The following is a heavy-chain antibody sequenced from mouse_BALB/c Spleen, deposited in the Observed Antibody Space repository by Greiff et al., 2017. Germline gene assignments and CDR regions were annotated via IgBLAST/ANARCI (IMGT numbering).Heavy chain of an antibody. D-gene: IGHD2-3*01. V-gene: IGHV1S34*01. CDR2: ISCYNGAT. CDR3: ARTPHDGYYPHWYFDV. Sequence: LVKTGASVKISCKASGYSFTGYYMHWVKQCHGKSLEWIGYISCYNGATSYNQKFKGKATFTVDTSSSTAYMQFNSLTSEDSAVYYCARTPHDGYYPHWYFDVWGAGTTVTVSS. CDR1: GYSFTGYY. J-gene: IGHJ1*01.